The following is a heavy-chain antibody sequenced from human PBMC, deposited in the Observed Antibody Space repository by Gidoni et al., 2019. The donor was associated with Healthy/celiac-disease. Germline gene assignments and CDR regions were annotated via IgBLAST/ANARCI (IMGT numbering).Heavy chain of an antibody. Sequence: EVQLLWYGGGLVQLGGSPGISCAASGFTFSSYAMCWVRQAPGKGLGWVSAISGSGGSTYYADFVKGRFTISRDNSKNTLYLQMNSLRAEDTAVDYCGKSEGGQQPVYGMDVWGQGTTVTVSS. D-gene: IGHD6-13*01. CDR1: GFTFSSYA. J-gene: IGHJ6*02. V-gene: IGHV3-23*01. CDR2: ISGSGGST. CDR3: GKSEGGQQPVYGMDV.